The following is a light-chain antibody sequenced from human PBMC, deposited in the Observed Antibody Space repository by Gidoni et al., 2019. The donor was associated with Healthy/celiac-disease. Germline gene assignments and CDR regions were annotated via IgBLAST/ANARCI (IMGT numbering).Light chain of an antibody. CDR1: SSDVGSYNL. V-gene: IGLV2-23*01. CDR3: CSYACSSTLV. CDR2: EGS. J-gene: IGLJ2*01. Sequence: QSELTQPASVSGSPGQSITISCTGTSSDVGSYNLVSWYQQHPGKAPKLMIYEGSKRPAGVSNGFSGDKSGNTASLTISGLQAEDEADYYCCSYACSSTLVFGGGTNLTVL.